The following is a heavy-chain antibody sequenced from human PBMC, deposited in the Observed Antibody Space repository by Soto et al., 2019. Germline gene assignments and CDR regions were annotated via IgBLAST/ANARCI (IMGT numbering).Heavy chain of an antibody. J-gene: IGHJ4*02. CDR2: IIPLFGTT. CDR3: ARVFPDAWVEPGAVRGYFDT. V-gene: IGHV1-69*01. Sequence: VQLVQSGAEVKEPGSSVKVSCKASGDTFSNYATTWVRQAPGQGLEWMGAIIPLFGTTNYAQKFQGRVTVTADESMKTAYMELSSLTSEDTAVYYCARVFPDAWVEPGAVRGYFDTWGQGTLVTVSS. D-gene: IGHD3-10*01. CDR1: GDTFSNYA.